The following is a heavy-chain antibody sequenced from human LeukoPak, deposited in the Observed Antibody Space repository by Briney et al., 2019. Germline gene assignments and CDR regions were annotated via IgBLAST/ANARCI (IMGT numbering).Heavy chain of an antibody. Sequence: SVKVSCKASGGTFSSYAISWVRQAPGQGLEWMGGIIPIFCTANCAQKFQGRVTITTDESTSTAYMELSSLRSEDTAVYYCARDGYSYGHRTEAYYYYYYYMDVWGKGPTVTVSS. CDR2: IIPIFCTA. D-gene: IGHD5-18*01. CDR1: GGTFSSYA. V-gene: IGHV1-69*05. J-gene: IGHJ6*03. CDR3: ARDGYSYGHRTEAYYYYYYYMDV.